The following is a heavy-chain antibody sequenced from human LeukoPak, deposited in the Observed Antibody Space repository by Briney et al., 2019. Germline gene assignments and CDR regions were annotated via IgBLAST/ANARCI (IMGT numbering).Heavy chain of an antibody. J-gene: IGHJ4*02. CDR3: ARHDYGDQTGIDY. CDR1: GFTFSSYS. D-gene: IGHD4-17*01. V-gene: IGHV3-21*04. CDR2: ISSSSSYI. Sequence: GGSLRLSCAASGFTFSSYSMNWVRQAPGKGLEWVSSISSSSSYIYYADSVKGRFTISRDNSKNTLYLQMNSLRAEDTAVYYCARHDYGDQTGIDYWGQGTLVTVSS.